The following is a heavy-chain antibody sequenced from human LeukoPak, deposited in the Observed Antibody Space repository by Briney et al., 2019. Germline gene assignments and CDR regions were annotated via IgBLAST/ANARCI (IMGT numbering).Heavy chain of an antibody. D-gene: IGHD1-26*01. CDR2: ISYDGSNK. CDR1: GFTFSSYG. Sequence: GRPLRLSCAASGFTFSSYGMHWVRQAPGKGLEWVAVISYDGSNKYYADSVKGRFTISRDNSKNTLYLQMNSLRAEDTAVYYCAKGSPFDYWGQGTLVTVSS. V-gene: IGHV3-30*18. CDR3: AKGSPFDY. J-gene: IGHJ4*02.